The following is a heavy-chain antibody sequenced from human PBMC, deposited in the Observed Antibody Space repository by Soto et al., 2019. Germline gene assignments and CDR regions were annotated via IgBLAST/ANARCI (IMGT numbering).Heavy chain of an antibody. Sequence: PGGSLRLSCAASGFPFSSHAMSWVRQAPGKGLEWVSAISDSGGSTYYADAVKGRFTISRDNSKNTLYLQMNSLRVEDTAVYYCAKAPWLVVPEWGQGTLVTVSS. V-gene: IGHV3-23*01. CDR3: AKAPWLVVPE. J-gene: IGHJ4*02. D-gene: IGHD2-2*01. CDR2: ISDSGGST. CDR1: GFPFSSHA.